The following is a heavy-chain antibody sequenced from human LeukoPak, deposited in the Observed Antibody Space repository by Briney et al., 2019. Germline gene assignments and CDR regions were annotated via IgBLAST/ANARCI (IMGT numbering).Heavy chain of an antibody. CDR3: ARLTYGSGSYYKPKFDY. J-gene: IGHJ4*02. V-gene: IGHV4-59*01. CDR2: IYYSGST. Sequence: SETLSLTCTVSGGSISSYYWSWIRQPPGKGLEWIGYIYYSGSTNYNPSLKGRVTISVDTSKNQFSLKLSSVTAADTAVYYCARLTYGSGSYYKPKFDYWGQGTLVTVSS. CDR1: GGSISSYY. D-gene: IGHD3-10*01.